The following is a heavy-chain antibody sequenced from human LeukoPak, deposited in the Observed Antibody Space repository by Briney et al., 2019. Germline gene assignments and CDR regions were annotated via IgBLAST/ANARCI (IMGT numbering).Heavy chain of an antibody. V-gene: IGHV3-7*03. CDR2: INSDGSEG. D-gene: IGHD2-21*02. CDR1: GFTFSGFW. J-gene: IGHJ4*02. CDR3: TRDRGGLLSATFDY. Sequence: PGGSLRLSCAVSGFTFSGFWMSWSRQAPGKGLEWVASINSDGSEGYYADVVKGRFTISRDNAKNSLYLQMNSLRAEDTAVYYCTRDRGGLLSATFDYWGQGTLVTVSS.